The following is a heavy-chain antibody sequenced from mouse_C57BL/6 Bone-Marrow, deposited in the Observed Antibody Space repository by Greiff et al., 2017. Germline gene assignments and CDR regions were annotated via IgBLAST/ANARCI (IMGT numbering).Heavy chain of an antibody. D-gene: IGHD3-2*02. CDR2: INPGSGGT. J-gene: IGHJ3*01. CDR1: GYAFTNYL. CDR3: ARDSAGFFAY. Sequence: QVQLQQSGAELVRPGTSVKVSCKASGYAFTNYLIEWVKQRPGQGLEWIGVINPGSGGTNYNEKFKGKATLTAYKSSSTAYMQLSSLTSEDSVVYFCARDSAGFFAYWGRGTLVTVSA. V-gene: IGHV1-54*01.